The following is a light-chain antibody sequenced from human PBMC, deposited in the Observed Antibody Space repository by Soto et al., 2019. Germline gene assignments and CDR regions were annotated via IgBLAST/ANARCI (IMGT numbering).Light chain of an antibody. CDR2: EVS. CDR1: SSDVGTYNY. J-gene: IGLJ1*01. V-gene: IGLV2-14*01. CDR3: TSYTSGTYV. Sequence: QSALTQPASVSGSPGQSITISCTGTSSDVGTYNYVSWYQQHPGKAPKLMIFEVSNRPSGVSNRFSGSKSGSTASLTISGLQAEDEADYYCTSYTSGTYVFGTGTKLTVL.